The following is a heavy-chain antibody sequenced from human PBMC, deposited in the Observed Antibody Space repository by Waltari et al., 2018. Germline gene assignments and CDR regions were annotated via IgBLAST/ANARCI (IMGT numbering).Heavy chain of an antibody. V-gene: IGHV3-7*01. D-gene: IGHD3-22*01. CDR2: IKQDGSDK. Sequence: EVQLVESGRGLVQPGGSLRLSSAASGFTLSSSWMSWGRQAPGKGLEWVANIKQDGSDKYYVDSVKGLFTISRDNAKNSLYLQMNSLRVEDTAIYYCARLNWDVVKAFDYWGQGTLVTVSS. CDR3: ARLNWDVVKAFDY. J-gene: IGHJ4*02. CDR1: GFTLSSSW.